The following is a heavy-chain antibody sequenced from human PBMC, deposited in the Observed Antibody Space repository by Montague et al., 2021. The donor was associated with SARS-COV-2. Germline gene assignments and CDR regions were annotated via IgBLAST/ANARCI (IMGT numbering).Heavy chain of an antibody. CDR3: ARSSVVRGVSLDY. D-gene: IGHD3-10*01. CDR1: GFSLSTSGMC. V-gene: IGHV2-70*11. J-gene: IGHJ4*02. CDR2: IDWDDDK. Sequence: PALVKPTQTLTLTCTFSGFSLSTSGMCVSRIRQPPGKALEWLARIDWDDDKHYSTSLKTRLTISKDTSKNQVVLTMTNMDPVDTATYYCARSSVVRGVSLDYWGQGTLVTVSS.